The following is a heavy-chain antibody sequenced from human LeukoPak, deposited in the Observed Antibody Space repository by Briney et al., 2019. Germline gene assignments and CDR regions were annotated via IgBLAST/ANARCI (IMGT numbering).Heavy chain of an antibody. CDR3: AKLRSSGYYYPADY. CDR1: GFTFSSYA. D-gene: IGHD3-22*01. Sequence: GSLRLSCAASGFTFSSYAMSWVRQAPGKGLEWVSAISGSGGSTYYADSVKGRFTISRDNSKNTLYLQMNSLRAEDTAVYYCAKLRSSGYYYPADYWGQGTLVTVSS. J-gene: IGHJ4*02. CDR2: ISGSGGST. V-gene: IGHV3-23*01.